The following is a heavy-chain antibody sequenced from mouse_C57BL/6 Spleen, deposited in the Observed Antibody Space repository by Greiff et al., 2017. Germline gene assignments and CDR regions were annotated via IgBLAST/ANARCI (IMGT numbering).Heavy chain of an antibody. CDR3: TRPDSSAAGFAY. D-gene: IGHD3-2*02. CDR2: IDPETGGT. J-gene: IGHJ3*01. V-gene: IGHV1-15*01. CDR1: GYTFTDYE. Sequence: VKLQESGAELVRPGASVTLSCKASGYTFTDYEMHWVKQTPVHGLEWIGAIDPETGGTAYNQKFKGKAILTADKSSSTAYMELRSLTSEDSAVYYCTRPDSSAAGFAYWGQGTLVTVSA.